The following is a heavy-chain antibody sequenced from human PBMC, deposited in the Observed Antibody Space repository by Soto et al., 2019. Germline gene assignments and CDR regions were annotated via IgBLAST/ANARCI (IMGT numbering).Heavy chain of an antibody. CDR2: TRNKGNSYTT. J-gene: IGHJ6*02. Sequence: EVQLVESGGGLVQPGGSLRLSCAASGFTFSDFHMDWVRQAPGKGLEWVGRTRNKGNSYTTDYAASVKGRFTISRDDSKHSVYLQMNSLRTEDTAVYYCGLNYYGMDVWGQGTTVTVSS. V-gene: IGHV3-72*01. CDR1: GFTFSDFH. CDR3: GLNYYGMDV.